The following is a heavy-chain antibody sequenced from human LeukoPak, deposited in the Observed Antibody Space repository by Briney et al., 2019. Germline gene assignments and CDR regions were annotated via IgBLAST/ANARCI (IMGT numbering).Heavy chain of an antibody. CDR3: AKGYNWNYEATFNY. V-gene: IGHV3-9*01. J-gene: IGHJ4*02. CDR2: ISWNSGSI. D-gene: IGHD1-7*01. CDR1: GFTFDDSA. Sequence: PGRSLRLSCAASGFTFDDSAMHWVRHAPGKGLEWVSGISWNSGSIGYADSVKGRFTLSRDNAKNSLYLQMNSLRAEDTALYYCAKGYNWNYEATFNYWGQGTLVTVSS.